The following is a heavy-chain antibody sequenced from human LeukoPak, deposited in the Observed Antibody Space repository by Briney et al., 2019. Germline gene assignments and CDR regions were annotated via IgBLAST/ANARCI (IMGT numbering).Heavy chain of an antibody. CDR2: IWYDGSNK. CDR3: ARDEVGVAVAGTGYYYYYYGMDV. J-gene: IGHJ6*02. Sequence: GGSLRLSCAASGFTFSSYGMHWVRQAPGKGLEWVAVIWYDGSNKYYADSVKGRFTISRDNSKNTLYLQMNSLRAEDTAVYYCARDEVGVAVAGTGYYYYYYGMDVWGQGTTVTVSS. D-gene: IGHD6-19*01. CDR1: GFTFSSYG. V-gene: IGHV3-33*01.